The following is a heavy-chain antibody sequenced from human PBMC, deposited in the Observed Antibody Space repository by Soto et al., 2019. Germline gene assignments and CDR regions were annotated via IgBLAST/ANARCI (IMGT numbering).Heavy chain of an antibody. Sequence: QVQLQQWGAGLLKPSETLSLTCGVYGGSFSGYSWAWIRQPPGRGLEWIGEIDHSGYTNYFPSLKSRVTISLDTSKNQFSRKLTSVTAADAAVYYCARVAWFGELGNWFDPWGQGTLVTVSS. D-gene: IGHD3-10*01. CDR1: GGSFSGYS. V-gene: IGHV4-34*01. J-gene: IGHJ5*02. CDR3: ARVAWFGELGNWFDP. CDR2: IDHSGYT.